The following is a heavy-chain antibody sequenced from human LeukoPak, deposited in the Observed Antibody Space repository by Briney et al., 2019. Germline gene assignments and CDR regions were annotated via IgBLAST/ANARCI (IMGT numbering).Heavy chain of an antibody. CDR3: AILVGALWFFDY. Sequence: ASVKVSCKVSGYTLTELSMHWVRQAPGKGLEWMGGFDPEDGETIYAQKFQGRVTMTEDTSTDTAYMELSSLRSEDTAVYYCAILVGALWFFDYWGQGTLVTVSS. J-gene: IGHJ4*02. CDR2: FDPEDGET. D-gene: IGHD1-26*01. CDR1: GYTLTELS. V-gene: IGHV1-24*01.